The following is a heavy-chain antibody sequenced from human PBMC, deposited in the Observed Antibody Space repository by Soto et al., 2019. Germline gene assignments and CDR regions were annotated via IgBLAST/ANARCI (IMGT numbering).Heavy chain of an antibody. CDR2: IHLGGTT. D-gene: IGHD3-22*01. CDR1: GYSITSSTF. V-gene: IGHV4-38-2*01. CDR3: ARVGPWVPYYYDSSPYTFENWFDP. J-gene: IGHJ5*02. Sequence: SETLSLTCAVSGYSITSSTFWGWIRQPPGKGLEWIGSIHLGGTTYYDPSLKSRVTILLDTSRNEFSLKLSSVTAADTAVYYCARVGPWVPYYYDSSPYTFENWFDPWGQGTLVTVSS.